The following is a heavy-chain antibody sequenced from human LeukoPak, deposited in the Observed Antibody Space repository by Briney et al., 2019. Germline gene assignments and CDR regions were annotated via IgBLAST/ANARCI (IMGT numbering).Heavy chain of an antibody. Sequence: PSETLSLTCTVSGGSISSSSYYWGWIRQPPGKGLEWIGSIYHSGSTYYNPSLKSRVTISVDTSKNQFSLKLSSVTAADTAVYYCARVEFGGVIVVDYWGQGTLVTVSS. CDR1: GGSISSSSYY. J-gene: IGHJ4*02. CDR3: ARVEFGGVIVVDY. V-gene: IGHV4-39*07. D-gene: IGHD3-16*02. CDR2: IYHSGST.